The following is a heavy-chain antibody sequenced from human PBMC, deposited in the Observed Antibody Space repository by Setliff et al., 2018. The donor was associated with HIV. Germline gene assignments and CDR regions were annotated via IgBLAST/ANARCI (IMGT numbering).Heavy chain of an antibody. CDR1: GYPFTAYY. D-gene: IGHD3-3*01. Sequence: ASFPFSCPAYGYPFTAYYMHWVRQAPGQGLEWMGWINPNSGGTNYAQKFRGRVTMTRDTSINTAHMYLSSLRSDDTAIYFCARGTDFWSGSSNFDYWGQGTQVTVSS. CDR3: ARGTDFWSGSSNFDY. CDR2: INPNSGGT. J-gene: IGHJ4*02. V-gene: IGHV1-2*02.